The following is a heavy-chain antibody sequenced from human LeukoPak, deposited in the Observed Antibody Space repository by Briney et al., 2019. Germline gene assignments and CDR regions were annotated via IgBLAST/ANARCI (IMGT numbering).Heavy chain of an antibody. CDR3: ARAVGYCSSTSCYVADYYYGMDV. CDR1: GGSISSYY. CDR2: IYYSGTT. D-gene: IGHD2-2*01. J-gene: IGHJ6*04. V-gene: IGHV4-59*01. Sequence: SETLSLTCTVSGGSISSYYWSWIRQPPGKGLEWVAYIYYSGTTKYNPSLKSRITISVDTSKNQFSLKLSSVTAADTAVYYCARAVGYCSSTSCYVADYYYGMDVWGKGTTVTVSS.